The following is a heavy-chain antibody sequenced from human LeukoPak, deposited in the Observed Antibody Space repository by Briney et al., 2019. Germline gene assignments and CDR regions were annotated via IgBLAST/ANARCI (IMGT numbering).Heavy chain of an antibody. CDR1: GFTFSSYA. Sequence: VQPGGSLRLSCAASGFTFSSYAMSWVRQAPGKGLEWVANIKQDGSEKYYVDSVKGRFTISRDNAKNLLYLQMNSLRAEDTAVYYCARRYCSSTSCRSFDYWGQGTLVTVSS. CDR2: IKQDGSEK. CDR3: ARRYCSSTSCRSFDY. J-gene: IGHJ4*02. V-gene: IGHV3-7*01. D-gene: IGHD2-2*01.